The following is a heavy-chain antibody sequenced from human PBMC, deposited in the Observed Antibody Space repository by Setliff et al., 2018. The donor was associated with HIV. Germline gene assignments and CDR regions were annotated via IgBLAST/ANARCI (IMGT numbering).Heavy chain of an antibody. V-gene: IGHV3-64*01. CDR1: GFTFSNYA. D-gene: IGHD1-26*01. Sequence: VGSLRLSCAASGFTFSNYAMYWVRQAPGKGLEYVSGINSNGDSSYYANSVKGRFTISRDNSKNTLYLQMGSLRPEDMAVYYCARVWVYAFDIWGQGTMVTVS. J-gene: IGHJ3*02. CDR2: INSNGDSS. CDR3: ARVWVYAFDI.